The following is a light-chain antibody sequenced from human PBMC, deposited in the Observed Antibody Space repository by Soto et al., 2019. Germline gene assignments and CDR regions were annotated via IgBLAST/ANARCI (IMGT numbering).Light chain of an antibody. V-gene: IGKV3-20*01. CDR3: QRYGSSPRT. Sequence: EIVLTQAPGTLSLSLGERATLSCRASQSVSSNVLAWYQQKPGQAPRLLIYGASSRATGIPDRFSGSGTGTDCHLTISRLEPEEFAVYYCQRYGSSPRTFGQGTQVEIK. CDR2: GAS. CDR1: QSVSSNV. J-gene: IGKJ1*01.